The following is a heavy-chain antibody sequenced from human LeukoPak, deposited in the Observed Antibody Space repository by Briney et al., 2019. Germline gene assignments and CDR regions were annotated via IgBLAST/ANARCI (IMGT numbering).Heavy chain of an antibody. Sequence: SQTLSLTCTVSGXSISSADYYRSWIRQPPRKSLEWIGYIYYSGSTYYNPSLKSRVTISVDTSKNQFSLKLSSVTAADTAVYYCARVRYYYGSGSLDDYWGQGTLVTVSS. CDR2: IYYSGST. CDR1: GXSISSADYY. V-gene: IGHV4-30-4*08. D-gene: IGHD3-10*01. CDR3: ARVRYYYGSGSLDDY. J-gene: IGHJ4*02.